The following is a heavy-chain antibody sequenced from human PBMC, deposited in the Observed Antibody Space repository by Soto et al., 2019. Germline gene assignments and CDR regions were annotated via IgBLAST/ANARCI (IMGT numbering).Heavy chain of an antibody. D-gene: IGHD1-7*01. J-gene: IGHJ3*02. CDR3: AREKINWSYSAFDI. CDR1: GFTFSSYW. CDR2: IKQDGSEK. V-gene: IGHV3-7*01. Sequence: GGSLRLYCAASGFTFSSYWMSWVRQAPGKGLEWVSNIKQDGSEKYYGDSVKGRFTISRDNAKNSLYLQMNSLRAEDTAVYYCAREKINWSYSAFDIWGQGTMVTVSS.